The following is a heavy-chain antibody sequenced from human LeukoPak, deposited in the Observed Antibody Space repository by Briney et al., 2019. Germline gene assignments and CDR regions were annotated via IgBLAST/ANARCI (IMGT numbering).Heavy chain of an antibody. D-gene: IGHD3-22*01. CDR1: GGSFSGYY. V-gene: IGHV4-34*01. J-gene: IGHJ4*02. Sequence: ASETLSLTCAVYGGSFSGYYWSWIRQPPGKGLEWIGEINHSGSTNYNPSLKSRVTISVDTSKNQFSLKLSSVTAADTAVYYCARDGNYYDSSGYYDLFDYWGQGTLVTVSS. CDR2: INHSGST. CDR3: ARDGNYYDSSGYYDLFDY.